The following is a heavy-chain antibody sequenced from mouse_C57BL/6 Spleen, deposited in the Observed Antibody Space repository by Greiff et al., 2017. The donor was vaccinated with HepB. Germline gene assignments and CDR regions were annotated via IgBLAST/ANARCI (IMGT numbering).Heavy chain of an antibody. V-gene: IGHV14-4*01. J-gene: IGHJ2*01. Sequence: EVQLQESGAELVRPGASVKLSCTASGFNIKDDYMHWVKQRPEQGLELIGWIDPENGDTEYASKFQGKATITADTSSNTAYLQLSSLTSEDTAVYYCTTNWDVNWGQGTTLTVSS. D-gene: IGHD4-1*01. CDR3: TTNWDVN. CDR2: IDPENGDT. CDR1: GFNIKDDY.